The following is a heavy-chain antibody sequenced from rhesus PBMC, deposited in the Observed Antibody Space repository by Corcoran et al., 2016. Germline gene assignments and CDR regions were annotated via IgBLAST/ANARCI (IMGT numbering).Heavy chain of an antibody. CDR3: ASGVSLYSGSFGY. CDR1: GGSISSSNW. V-gene: IGHV4-65*02. Sequence: QVQLQESGPGLVKPSETLSLTCAVSGGSISSSNWGGWIRQPPGKGLEWSGYISGSSGSTYYNPSLKSRVTISKDTSKNQFSLKLSSVTAADTAVYYCASGVSLYSGSFGYWGQGVLVTVSS. D-gene: IGHD6-25*01. J-gene: IGHJ4*01. CDR2: ISGSSGST.